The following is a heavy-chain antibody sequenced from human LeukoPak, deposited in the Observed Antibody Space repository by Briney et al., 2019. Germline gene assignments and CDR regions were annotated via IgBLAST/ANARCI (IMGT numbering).Heavy chain of an antibody. Sequence: SVKVSCKASGGTFSSYAISWVRQAPGQGLEWMGRIIPILGIANYAQKFQGRVTITADKSTSTAYMELSSLRSEDTAVYYCARDLGVWQQLVSRKGQFDPWGQGTLVTVSS. V-gene: IGHV1-69*04. CDR2: IIPILGIA. CDR3: ARDLGVWQQLVSRKGQFDP. D-gene: IGHD6-13*01. J-gene: IGHJ5*02. CDR1: GGTFSSYA.